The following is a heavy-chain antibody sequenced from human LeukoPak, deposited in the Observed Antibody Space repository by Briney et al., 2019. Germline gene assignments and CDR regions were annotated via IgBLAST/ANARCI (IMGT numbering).Heavy chain of an antibody. CDR3: ASSAYYYDSSGS. J-gene: IGHJ3*01. Sequence: SETLSLTCTVSGGSISSNSYYWGWIRQPPGKGLEWIGSIYYSGSTYYNPSLKSRVTISVDTSKNQFSLKLSSVTAADTAVYYCASSAYYYDSSGSWGQGTMVTVSS. D-gene: IGHD3-22*01. CDR1: GGSISSNSYY. CDR2: IYYSGST. V-gene: IGHV4-39*01.